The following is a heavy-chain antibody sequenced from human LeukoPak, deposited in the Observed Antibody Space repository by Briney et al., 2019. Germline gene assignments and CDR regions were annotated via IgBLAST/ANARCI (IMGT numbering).Heavy chain of an antibody. V-gene: IGHV4-59*03. CDR2: IHYSGSS. CDR1: GDSTSNFY. Sequence: SETLSLTCTVSGDSTSNFYWNWFRQSPGKGLEWIGNIHYSGSSVYNPSLKSRGTISIDTSRRQFFLKLNSVTAADTAVYFCALAPNSNWFDFWGPGTLVTVSS. J-gene: IGHJ5*01. D-gene: IGHD2-8*01. CDR3: ALAPNSNWFDF.